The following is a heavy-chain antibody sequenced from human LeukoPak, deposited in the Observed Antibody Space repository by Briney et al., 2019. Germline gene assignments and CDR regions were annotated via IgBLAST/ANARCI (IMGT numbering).Heavy chain of an antibody. J-gene: IGHJ1*01. CDR3: ASDYGGYSVAFNH. CDR2: LYNSGST. CDR1: GDSINSVYY. Sequence: SETLSLTCNVSGDSINSVYYWGWIRQPPGKGLEWIGSLYNSGSTNYNLSLKSRVAISLDTSENQFSLKLSSVTAADTAVYYCASDYGGYSVAFNHWGQGTLVTVSS. D-gene: IGHD4-23*01. V-gene: IGHV4-38-2*02.